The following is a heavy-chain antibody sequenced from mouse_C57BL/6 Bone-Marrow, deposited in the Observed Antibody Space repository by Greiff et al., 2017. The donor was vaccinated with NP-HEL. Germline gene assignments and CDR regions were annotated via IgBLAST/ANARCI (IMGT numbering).Heavy chain of an antibody. D-gene: IGHD2-5*01. V-gene: IGHV3-6*01. J-gene: IGHJ2*01. CDR1: GYSITSGYY. Sequence: EVQRVESGPGLVKPSQSLSLTCSVTGYSITSGYYWNWIRQFPGNKLEWMGYISYDGSNNYNPSLKNRISITRDTSKNQFFLKLNSVTTEDTATYYCARDYYSNYGWYFDYWGQGTTLTVSS. CDR3: ARDYYSNYGWYFDY. CDR2: ISYDGSN.